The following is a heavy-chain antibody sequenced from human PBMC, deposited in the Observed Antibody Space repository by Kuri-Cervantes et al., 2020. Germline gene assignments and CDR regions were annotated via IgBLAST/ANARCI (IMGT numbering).Heavy chain of an antibody. CDR1: GYTFTGYY. CDR2: INPNSGGT. Sequence: ASVKVSCKASGYTFTGYYMHWVRQAPGQGLEWMGWINPNSGGTNYAQKFQGRVTMTRNTSISTAYMELSSLRSENTAVYYCAITDTAMALNGYWGQGTLVTVSS. V-gene: IGHV1-2*02. J-gene: IGHJ4*02. D-gene: IGHD5-18*01. CDR3: AITDTAMALNGY.